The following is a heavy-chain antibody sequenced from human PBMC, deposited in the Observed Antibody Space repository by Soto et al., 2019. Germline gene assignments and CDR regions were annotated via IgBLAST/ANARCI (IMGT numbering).Heavy chain of an antibody. CDR3: PAEISSAGHY. CDR2: IYFSGTT. CDR1: SGSISSSTYH. D-gene: IGHD6-13*01. Sequence: QLQLQESGPGLVRPSETLSLTCTVSSGSISSSTYHWAWIRQPPGKGLEWIGSIYFSGTTYYSPSLKTRVTLFVDTSKNQFSLKLTSVTAADTAVYYCPAEISSAGHYWGQGTLVTVSS. V-gene: IGHV4-39*01. J-gene: IGHJ4*02.